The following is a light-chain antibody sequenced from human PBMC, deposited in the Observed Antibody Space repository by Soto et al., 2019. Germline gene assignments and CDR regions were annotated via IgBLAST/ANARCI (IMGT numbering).Light chain of an antibody. CDR1: QSVSSN. Sequence: EMVMTQSPATLSVSPGERATLSCRASQSVSSNLAWYQQKPGQAPRLLIYGASTRATGIPARFSGSGSGTEFTLIISSLQSEDFAVYYCQQYNNWPPWTFGHGTKVEIK. CDR3: QQYNNWPPWT. J-gene: IGKJ1*01. CDR2: GAS. V-gene: IGKV3-15*01.